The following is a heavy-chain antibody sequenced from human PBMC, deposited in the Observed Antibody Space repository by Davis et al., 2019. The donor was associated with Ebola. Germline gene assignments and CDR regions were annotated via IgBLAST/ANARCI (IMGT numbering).Heavy chain of an antibody. CDR1: GFTFSGSG. V-gene: IGHV3-30*18. CDR3: MKTDCNSIGCRLLVY. Sequence: GESLKISCAASGFTFSGSGMHWVRQAPGKGLEWVALISYDGSDEYLADSVKGRFTISRDNGKNTLYLQMNSLRPEDTAVYYCMKTDCNSIGCRLLVYWGQGTLVTVSS. J-gene: IGHJ4*02. CDR2: ISYDGSDE. D-gene: IGHD2/OR15-2a*01.